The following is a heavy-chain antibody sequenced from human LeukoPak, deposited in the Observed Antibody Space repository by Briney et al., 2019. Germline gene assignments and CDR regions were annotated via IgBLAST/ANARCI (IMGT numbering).Heavy chain of an antibody. CDR1: GFTFSRYW. V-gene: IGHV3-7*03. Sequence: GGSLRLSCAASGFTFSRYWMSWARQAPGKVLEWVANIKKDGSEKYYVDSVKGRFTISRDNAKNSLYLQMNSLRAEDTAVYYCAKGAHYDSSGYYPPTPPDYWGQGTLVTVSS. J-gene: IGHJ4*02. CDR2: IKKDGSEK. D-gene: IGHD3-22*01. CDR3: AKGAHYDSSGYYPPTPPDY.